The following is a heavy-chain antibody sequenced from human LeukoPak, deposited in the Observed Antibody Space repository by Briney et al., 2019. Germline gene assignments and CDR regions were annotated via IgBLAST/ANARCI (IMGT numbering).Heavy chain of an antibody. CDR3: ARRATIFGVVIIVRAFDI. CDR1: GGSISSYY. D-gene: IGHD3-3*01. V-gene: IGHV4-34*01. J-gene: IGHJ3*02. Sequence: SETLSLTCTVSGGSISSYYWSWIRQPPGKGLEWIGEINHSGSTNYNPSLKSRVTISVDTSKNQFSLKLSSVTAADTAVYYCARRATIFGVVIIVRAFDIWGQGTMVTVSS. CDR2: INHSGST.